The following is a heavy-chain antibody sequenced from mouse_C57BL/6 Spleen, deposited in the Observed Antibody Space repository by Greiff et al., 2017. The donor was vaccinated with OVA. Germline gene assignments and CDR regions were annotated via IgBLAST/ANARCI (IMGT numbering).Heavy chain of an antibody. CDR1: GYTFTDYY. CDR3: ARKSYYDYDAGYAMDY. CDR2: IYPGSGNT. Sequence: VQLQQSGAELVRPGASVKLSCKASGYTFTDYYINWVKQRPGQGLEWIARIYPGSGNTYYNEKFKGKATLTAEKSSSTAYMQLSSLTSEDSAVYFCARKSYYDYDAGYAMDYWGQGTSVTVSS. V-gene: IGHV1-76*01. D-gene: IGHD2-4*01. J-gene: IGHJ4*01.